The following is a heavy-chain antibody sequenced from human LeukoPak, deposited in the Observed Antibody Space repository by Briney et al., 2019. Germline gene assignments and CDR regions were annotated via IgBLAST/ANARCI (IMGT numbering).Heavy chain of an antibody. Sequence: SETLSLTCTVSGGSISSYYWSWIRQPPGKGLEWIGYIYYSGSTNYNPSLKSRVTISVDASKNQFSLKLSSVTAADTAVYYCARSRYSSSFEYFQHRGQGTLVTVSS. CDR3: ARSRYSSSFEYFQH. CDR1: GGSISSYY. J-gene: IGHJ1*01. CDR2: IYYSGST. V-gene: IGHV4-59*08. D-gene: IGHD6-13*01.